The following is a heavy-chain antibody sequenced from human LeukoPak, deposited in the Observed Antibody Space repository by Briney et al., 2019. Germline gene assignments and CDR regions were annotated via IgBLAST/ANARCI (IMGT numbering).Heavy chain of an antibody. CDR2: ISYDGSNK. J-gene: IGHJ3*02. D-gene: IGHD6-19*01. CDR3: ATSANSSGYAFDI. Sequence: GGSLRLSCAASGFTFSSYAMHWVRQAPGKGLEWVAVISYDGSNKYYADSVKGRFTISRDNSKNTLYLQMNSLRAEDTAVYYCATSANSSGYAFDIWGQGTMVTVSS. V-gene: IGHV3-30*04. CDR1: GFTFSSYA.